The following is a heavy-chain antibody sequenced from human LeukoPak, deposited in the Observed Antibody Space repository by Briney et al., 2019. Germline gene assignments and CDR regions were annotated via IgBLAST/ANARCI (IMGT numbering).Heavy chain of an antibody. CDR1: GGTFSSYA. D-gene: IGHD6-13*01. CDR3: AKDQQGSSLPDY. V-gene: IGHV1-69*04. Sequence: ASVKVSCKASGGTFSSYAISWVRQAPGQGLEWMGRIIPILGIANYAQKFQGRVTITADKSTSTAYMELSSLRSEDTAVYYCAKDQQGSSLPDYWGQGTLVTVSS. J-gene: IGHJ4*02. CDR2: IIPILGIA.